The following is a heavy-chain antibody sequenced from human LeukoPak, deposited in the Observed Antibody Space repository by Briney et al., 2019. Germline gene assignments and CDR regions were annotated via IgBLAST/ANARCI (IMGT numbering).Heavy chain of an antibody. CDR1: GFTFSSYS. D-gene: IGHD1-1*01. Sequence: GGSLRLSCAASGFTFSSYSMNWVRQAPGKGLEWVSSISSSSSYIHYADSVKSRFTISRDNAKNSLYLQMNSLRAEDTAVYYCARDHNWNDGPLDYWGQGTLVTVSS. CDR3: ARDHNWNDGPLDY. J-gene: IGHJ4*02. V-gene: IGHV3-21*01. CDR2: ISSSSSYI.